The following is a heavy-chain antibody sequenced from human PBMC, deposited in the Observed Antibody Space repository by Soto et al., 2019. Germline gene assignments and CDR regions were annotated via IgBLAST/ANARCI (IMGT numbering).Heavy chain of an antibody. CDR3: AREFPPGCLPGYYYGMDV. CDR2: IIPIFGTA. Sequence: SVKVSCKASGGTFSSYSISWVRQAPGQGLEWMGEIIPIFGTANYAQKFQGRVTITADESTSTAYMELSSLRSEDTAVYYCAREFPPGCLPGYYYGMDVWGQGTTVTVS. V-gene: IGHV1-69*13. D-gene: IGHD2-15*01. CDR1: GGTFSSYS. J-gene: IGHJ6*02.